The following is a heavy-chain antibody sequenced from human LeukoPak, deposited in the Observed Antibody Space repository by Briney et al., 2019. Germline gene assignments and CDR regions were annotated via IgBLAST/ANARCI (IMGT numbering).Heavy chain of an antibody. CDR2: ISSSSYYI. D-gene: IGHD3-9*01. Sequence: TGGSLRLSCAASGFTFSSYTMNWVRQAPGKGLEWVSSISSSSYYIYYADSVKGRCTISRDNAKNSLYLQMNSLRAEDTAVYYCATSDFNILTGYNDYWGQGTLVTVSS. CDR3: ATSDFNILTGYNDY. CDR1: GFTFSSYT. V-gene: IGHV3-21*01. J-gene: IGHJ4*02.